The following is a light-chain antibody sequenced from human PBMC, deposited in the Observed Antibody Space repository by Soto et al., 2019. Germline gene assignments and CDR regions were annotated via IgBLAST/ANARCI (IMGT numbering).Light chain of an antibody. J-gene: IGKJ2*01. CDR2: AAS. V-gene: IGKV1-39*01. CDR3: QHSYSTPT. CDR1: QSIFNY. Sequence: DIQMTQSPSSLSASVGDRVTITCRASQSIFNYLNWYQQKPGKAPQLLIYAASSLQSGVPSRFSGSGSGTDFTLTISSLQPEDFATYYCQHSYSTPTFGQGTKLEIK.